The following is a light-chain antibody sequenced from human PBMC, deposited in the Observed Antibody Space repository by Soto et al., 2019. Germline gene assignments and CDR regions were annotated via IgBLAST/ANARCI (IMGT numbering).Light chain of an antibody. Sequence: DIQMTQSPSSLSASVGDRVTITCQASQDISNYLNWYQQKPGKAHKLLIYDASNLETGVPSRFSRSGSRTDFTFTISSLQPEDIATYYCQQYDTLPLTCGGGTKVEI. CDR1: QDISNY. J-gene: IGKJ4*01. CDR3: QQYDTLPLT. CDR2: DAS. V-gene: IGKV1-33*01.